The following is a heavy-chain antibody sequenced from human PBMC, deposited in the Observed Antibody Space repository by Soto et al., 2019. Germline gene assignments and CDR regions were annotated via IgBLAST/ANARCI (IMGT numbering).Heavy chain of an antibody. Sequence: QVQLQESGPGLVKPSGTLSLTCAVSGGSISSSNWWSWVRQPPGKGLEWIGEIYHSGSTNYNPSLKGRVTISVDKSKNQFSLKLSSVTGADTAVYYCAGGGVGATYAFDIWGQGTMVTVSS. V-gene: IGHV4-4*02. D-gene: IGHD1-26*01. CDR1: GGSISSSNW. CDR2: IYHSGST. J-gene: IGHJ3*02. CDR3: AGGGVGATYAFDI.